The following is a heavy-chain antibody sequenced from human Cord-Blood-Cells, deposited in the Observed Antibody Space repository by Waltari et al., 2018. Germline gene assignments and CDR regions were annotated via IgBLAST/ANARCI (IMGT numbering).Heavy chain of an antibody. D-gene: IGHD2-21*01. J-gene: IGHJ6*02. Sequence: QVQLVESGGGVVQPGRSLRLSCAASGFTFSSYGMHWVRQAPGTGLEWVAVIWYDGSNKYYADSVKGRFTISRDNSKNTLYLQMNSLRAEDTAVYYCARESEYCGGDCYYYYYYGMDVWGQGTTVTVSS. CDR1: GFTFSSYG. CDR3: ARESEYCGGDCYYYYYYGMDV. V-gene: IGHV3-33*01. CDR2: IWYDGSNK.